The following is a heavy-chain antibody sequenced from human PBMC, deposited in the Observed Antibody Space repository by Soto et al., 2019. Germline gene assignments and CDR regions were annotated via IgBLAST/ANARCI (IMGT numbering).Heavy chain of an antibody. CDR3: ARGGREASGMDV. D-gene: IGHD1-26*01. Sequence: SETLSLTCTVSGGSISSHYWSWVRQAPGKGLEWIGHIYYRGSTNYNPSLRSRSTISVDASKSQFPLKLNSVTTADTAVYYCARGGREASGMDVWGQGTKVTVSS. CDR1: GGSISSHY. V-gene: IGHV4-59*11. J-gene: IGHJ6*02. CDR2: IYYRGST.